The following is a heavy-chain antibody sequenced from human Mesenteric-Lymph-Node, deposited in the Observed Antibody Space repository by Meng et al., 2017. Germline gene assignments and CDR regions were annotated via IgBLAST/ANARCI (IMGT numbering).Heavy chain of an antibody. CDR3: TRAGSYRHDY. CDR1: GFTFSRNY. V-gene: IGHV3-74*01. Sequence: AQLGESGGRLAQPGGSLGLSCAPSGFTFSRNYMHWVRQTPGKGLVWVSRINPDGSSSNNADSVKGRFTISRDNAKNTLYLQLNSLRVEDTAIYYCTRAGSYRHDYWGQGTLVTVSS. CDR2: INPDGSSS. D-gene: IGHD3-16*01. J-gene: IGHJ4*02.